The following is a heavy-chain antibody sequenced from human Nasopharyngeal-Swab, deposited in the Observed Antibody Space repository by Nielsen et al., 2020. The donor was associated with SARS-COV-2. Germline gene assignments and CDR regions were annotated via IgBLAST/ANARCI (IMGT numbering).Heavy chain of an antibody. CDR2: INIDGSRT. V-gene: IGHV3-74*01. Sequence: GGSLRLSCAVSGFTFTNYWMHWVRRTPGKGLVWVSRINIDGSRTGYADSVKGRFTISRDNAKNTLFLQMNSLRAEDTAVYYCARVLDYYDSSGYDTWDVFALWGHGTMVTVSS. D-gene: IGHD3-22*01. CDR1: GFTFTNYW. CDR3: ARVLDYYDSSGYDTWDVFAL. J-gene: IGHJ3*01.